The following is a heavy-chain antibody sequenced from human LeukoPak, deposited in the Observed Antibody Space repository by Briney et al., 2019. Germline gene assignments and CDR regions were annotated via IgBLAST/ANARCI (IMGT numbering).Heavy chain of an antibody. Sequence: PSETLSLTCAVYGGSFSGYYWSWIRQPPGKGLEWIGEINHSGSTNYNPSLKSRVTISVDTSKNQFSLKLSSVTAADTAVYYCARAGAGSDYWGQGTLVTVSS. CDR1: GGSFSGYY. CDR2: INHSGST. CDR3: ARAGAGSDY. J-gene: IGHJ4*02. V-gene: IGHV4-34*01. D-gene: IGHD1-26*01.